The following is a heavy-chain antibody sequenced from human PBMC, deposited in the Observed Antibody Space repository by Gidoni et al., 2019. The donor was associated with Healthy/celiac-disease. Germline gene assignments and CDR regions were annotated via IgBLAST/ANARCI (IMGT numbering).Heavy chain of an antibody. J-gene: IGHJ2*01. CDR1: GFTFSSYA. V-gene: IGHV3-64D*06. Sequence: EVQLVESGGGLVQPGGSPRLSCSASGFTFSSYAMHWVRRAPGKGVEYVSAISSNGGSTYYADSVKGRFTSTRDNSKNTLYLQMSSLRAEDTAVYYCVKESGSSTSCYPECWYFDLWGRGTLVTVSS. CDR3: VKESGSSTSCYPECWYFDL. CDR2: ISSNGGST. D-gene: IGHD2-2*01.